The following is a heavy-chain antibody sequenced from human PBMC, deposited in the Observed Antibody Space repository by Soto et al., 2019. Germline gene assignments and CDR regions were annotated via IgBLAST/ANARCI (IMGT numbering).Heavy chain of an antibody. CDR3: ARGRKYGVSSLSYNWFDS. J-gene: IGHJ5*01. CDR2: IYYSGNT. CDR1: GGSISSSY. V-gene: IGHV4-59*01. D-gene: IGHD4-17*01. Sequence: PSETLSLTCTVSGGSISSSYWSWIRQPPGKGLEWIGYIYYSGNTNYNPSLKSRVTTSVDTSKNQVSLKLTSVTAADTAVYYCARGRKYGVSSLSYNWFDSWGQGTLVTVS.